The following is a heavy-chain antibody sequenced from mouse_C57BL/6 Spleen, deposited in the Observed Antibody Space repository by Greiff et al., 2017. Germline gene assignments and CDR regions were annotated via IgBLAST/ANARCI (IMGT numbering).Heavy chain of an antibody. CDR1: GYTFTSYW. Sequence: QVQLKESGAELVRPGTSVKLSCKASGYTFTSYWMHWVKQRPGQGLEWIGVIDPSDSYTTYNQKFKGKATLTVDTSSSTAYMQLSSLTSEDSAVYYCAREAADYYYAMDYWGQGTSVTVSS. J-gene: IGHJ4*01. V-gene: IGHV1-59*01. CDR2: IDPSDSYT. CDR3: AREAADYYYAMDY.